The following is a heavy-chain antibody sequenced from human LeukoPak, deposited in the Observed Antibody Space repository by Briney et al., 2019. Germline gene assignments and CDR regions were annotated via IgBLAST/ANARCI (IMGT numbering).Heavy chain of an antibody. Sequence: SETLSLTCTVSGDSISSSSYYWGWIRQPPGKGLEWIGEIYHSGSTNYNPSLKSRVTISVDKSKNQFSLKLSSVTAADTAVYYCAGDTRKYQLLSDDYWGQGTLVTVSS. CDR2: IYHSGST. CDR1: GDSISSSSYY. CDR3: AGDTRKYQLLSDDY. J-gene: IGHJ4*02. D-gene: IGHD2-2*01. V-gene: IGHV4-39*07.